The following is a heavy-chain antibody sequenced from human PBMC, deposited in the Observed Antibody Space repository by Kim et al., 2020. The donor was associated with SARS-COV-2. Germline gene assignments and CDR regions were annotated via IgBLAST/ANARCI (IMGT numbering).Heavy chain of an antibody. V-gene: IGHV1-2*02. CDR2: INPNSGGT. CDR3: ARLFYRQHAGDY. J-gene: IGHJ4*02. CDR1: GYTFTGYY. Sequence: ASVKVSCKASGYTFTGYYMHWVRQAPGQGLEWMGWINPNSGGTNYAQKFQGRVTMTRDTSISTAYMELSRLRSDDTAVYYCARLFYRQHAGDYWGQGTLVTVSS. D-gene: IGHD6-13*01.